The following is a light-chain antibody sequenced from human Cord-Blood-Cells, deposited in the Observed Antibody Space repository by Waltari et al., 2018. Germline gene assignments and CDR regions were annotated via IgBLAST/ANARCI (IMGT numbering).Light chain of an antibody. J-gene: IGLJ3*02. CDR3: NSRDSSGNHLRV. CDR2: GKN. Sequence: SSELTQDPAVSVALGQTVRITCQGHSLRSNYVSWYQQKPGQAPVLVIYGKNKRPSGIPDRFSGSSSGNTASLTITGAQAEDEADYYCNSRDSSGNHLRVFGGGTKLTVL. V-gene: IGLV3-19*01. CDR1: SLRSNY.